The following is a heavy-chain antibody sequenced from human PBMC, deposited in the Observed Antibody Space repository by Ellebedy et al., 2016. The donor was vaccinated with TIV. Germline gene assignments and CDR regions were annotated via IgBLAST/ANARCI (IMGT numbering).Heavy chain of an antibody. V-gene: IGHV3-7*01. Sequence: GESLKISCAASGFTFSNYWMTWVRQAPGKGLEWVANIKQDGSERYYADSVKGRFTISRDNSENTLYLQMNSLRAEDTAIYYCAKEAYDILTGSQMYGMDVWGQGTTVTVSS. CDR1: GFTFSNYW. J-gene: IGHJ6*02. CDR3: AKEAYDILTGSQMYGMDV. D-gene: IGHD3-9*01. CDR2: IKQDGSER.